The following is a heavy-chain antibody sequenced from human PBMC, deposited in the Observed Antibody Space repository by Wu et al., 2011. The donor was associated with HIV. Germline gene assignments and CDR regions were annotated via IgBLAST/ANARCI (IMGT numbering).Heavy chain of an antibody. CDR2: INPNSGGT. D-gene: IGHD1-26*01. V-gene: IGHV1-2*02. J-gene: IGHJ4*02. CDR3: ARDPIVGATMEDN. Sequence: QVQLVQSGAEVKKPGASVKVSCKASGYTFTGYYMHWVRQAPGQGLEWMGWINPNSGGTNYAQKFQGRVTMTWDTSISTAYMELTRLRSDDTAVYYCARDPIVGATMEDNWGQGTLVTVSS. CDR1: GYTFTGYY.